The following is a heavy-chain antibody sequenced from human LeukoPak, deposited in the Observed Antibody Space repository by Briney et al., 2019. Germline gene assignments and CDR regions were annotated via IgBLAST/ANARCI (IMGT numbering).Heavy chain of an antibody. D-gene: IGHD4-23*01. J-gene: IGHJ4*02. CDR1: GYTFTGYY. CDR3: ATAKFGGNSYFDY. Sequence: ASVKVSCKTSGYTFTGYYMHWVRQAPGQGLEWMGWINPASSDTNYAQKFQGRVTMTRDTSTSTVYMELSSLRSEDTAVYYCATAKFGGNSYFDYWGQGTLVTVSS. V-gene: IGHV1-2*02. CDR2: INPASSDT.